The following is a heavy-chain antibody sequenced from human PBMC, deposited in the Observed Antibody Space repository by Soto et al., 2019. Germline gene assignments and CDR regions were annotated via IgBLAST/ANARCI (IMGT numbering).Heavy chain of an antibody. J-gene: IGHJ5*02. CDR3: ASANPFYGSGSYYNFYWFDP. CDR2: IIPIFGTA. D-gene: IGHD3-10*01. Sequence: SSVKVSCKASGGTFSNYAISWVRQAPGQGLEWMGGIIPIFGTANYAQKFQGRVTITADKSTSTAYMELSSLRSEDTAVYYCASANPFYGSGSYYNFYWFDPWGQGTLVTVSS. CDR1: GGTFSNYA. V-gene: IGHV1-69*06.